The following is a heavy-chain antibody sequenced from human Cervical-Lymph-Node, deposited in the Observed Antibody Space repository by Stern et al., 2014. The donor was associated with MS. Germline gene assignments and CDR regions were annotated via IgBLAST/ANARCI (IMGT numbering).Heavy chain of an antibody. CDR1: GYTFTSYY. CDR2: LNPTTGGT. Sequence: QLVQSGAEVKKPGASLKISCKASGYTFTSYYIFWVRQAPGQGLQWMGLLNPTTGGTVSAQRFQGRITMTRDTSTSTAFMELSNLSSDDSAVYYCARDMGDGYTLDYWGQGTLVTVSS. D-gene: IGHD5-24*01. J-gene: IGHJ4*02. V-gene: IGHV1-46*01. CDR3: ARDMGDGYTLDY.